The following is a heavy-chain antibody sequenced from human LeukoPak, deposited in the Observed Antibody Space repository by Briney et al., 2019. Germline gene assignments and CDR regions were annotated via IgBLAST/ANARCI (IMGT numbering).Heavy chain of an antibody. CDR2: IIPIFGTA. CDR3: ARTADYGGNYYFDY. Sequence: SVKVSCKASGGIFSSYAISWVRQAPGQGLEWMGGIIPIFGTANYAQKFQGRVTITADESTSTAYMELSSLRSEDTAVYYCARTADYGGNYYFDYWGQGTLVTVSS. D-gene: IGHD4-23*01. V-gene: IGHV1-69*13. J-gene: IGHJ4*02. CDR1: GGIFSSYA.